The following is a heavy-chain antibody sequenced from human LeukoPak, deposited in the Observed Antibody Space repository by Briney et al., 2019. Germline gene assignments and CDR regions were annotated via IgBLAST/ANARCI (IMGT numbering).Heavy chain of an antibody. CDR3: ARESITIFGVATSDAFDI. Sequence: GGSLRLSCAASGFTFSSYAVHWVRQAPGKGLEWVAVISYDGSNKYYADSVKGRFTISRDNSKNTLYLQMNSLRAEDTAVYYCARESITIFGVATSDAFDIWGQGTMVTVSS. CDR2: ISYDGSNK. D-gene: IGHD3-3*01. J-gene: IGHJ3*02. V-gene: IGHV3-30-3*01. CDR1: GFTFSSYA.